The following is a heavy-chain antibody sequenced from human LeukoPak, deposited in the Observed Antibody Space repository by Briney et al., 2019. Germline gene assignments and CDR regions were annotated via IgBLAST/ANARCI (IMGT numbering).Heavy chain of an antibody. J-gene: IGHJ4*02. Sequence: SETLSLTCTVSGGSISSGGYYWSWIRQHPGKGLEWIGYIYYSGSTYYNPSLKSRVTISVDTSKNQFSLDLRSVTAADTAVYFCARLGLYDGYTHDSWGQGTLVTVSS. V-gene: IGHV4-31*03. CDR2: IYYSGST. CDR1: GGSISSGGYY. CDR3: ARLGLYDGYTHDS. D-gene: IGHD5-24*01.